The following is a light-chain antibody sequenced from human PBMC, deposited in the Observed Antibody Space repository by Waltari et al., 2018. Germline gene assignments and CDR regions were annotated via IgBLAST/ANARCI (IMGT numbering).Light chain of an antibody. CDR3: HQYYSDPPTT. CDR1: QSLFYSSNNKNY. Sequence: IVLTQSPDSLAVSLGERATINCRSSQSLFYSSNNKNYLAWYQKKPVQPPKMLIYWASTRESGVPDRFSGSGFGTDFSLTISNLQAEDVAVYYCHQYYSDPPTTFGQGTKVEIK. V-gene: IGKV4-1*01. J-gene: IGKJ1*01. CDR2: WAS.